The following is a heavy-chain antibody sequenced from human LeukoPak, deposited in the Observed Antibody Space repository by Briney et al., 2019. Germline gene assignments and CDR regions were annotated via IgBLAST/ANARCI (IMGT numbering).Heavy chain of an antibody. V-gene: IGHV4-59*01. CDR2: IYYSGST. CDR1: GGSMSSYY. Sequence: SGTLSLTCTVSGGSMSSYYWGWIRQPPGKGLEWIAYIYYSGSTNYNPSLKSRLTISVDTPKNQFSLKLSSVTAADTAVYYCARAAVAGIWFDSWGQGTLVTVSS. CDR3: ARAAVAGIWFDS. D-gene: IGHD6-19*01. J-gene: IGHJ5*01.